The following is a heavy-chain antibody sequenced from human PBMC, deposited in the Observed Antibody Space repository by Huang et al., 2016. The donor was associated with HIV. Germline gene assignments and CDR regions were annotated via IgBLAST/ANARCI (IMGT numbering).Heavy chain of an antibody. D-gene: IGHD3-10*01. V-gene: IGHV3-74*01. CDR3: ARGSRQGKYYYGSGTAY. CDR1: GFTFSSYW. Sequence: EVQLVESGGGLVQPGGSLRLSCAASGFTFSSYWMHWVRQVPGKGLVWASHIKSDGSSTSYADSVKGRFTISRDNAKNTLYLQRNSLRAEDTAVYYCARGSRQGKYYYGSGTAYWGQGTLVTVSS. CDR2: IKSDGSST. J-gene: IGHJ4*02.